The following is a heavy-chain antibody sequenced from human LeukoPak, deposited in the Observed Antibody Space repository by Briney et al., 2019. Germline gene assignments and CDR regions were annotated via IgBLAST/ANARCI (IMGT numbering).Heavy chain of an antibody. D-gene: IGHD3-3*01. Sequence: PSQTLSLTCAVSGGSISSGGYSWSWIGQPPGKGLEWIGYIYHSGSTYYNPSLKSRVTISVDRSKNQFSLKLSSVTAADTAVYYCARLITIFGVVIAKGYYFDYWGQGTLVTVSS. V-gene: IGHV4-30-2*01. CDR2: IYHSGST. J-gene: IGHJ4*02. CDR1: GGSISSGGYS. CDR3: ARLITIFGVVIAKGYYFDY.